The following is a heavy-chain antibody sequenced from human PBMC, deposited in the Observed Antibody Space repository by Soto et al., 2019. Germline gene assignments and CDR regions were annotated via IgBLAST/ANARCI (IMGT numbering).Heavy chain of an antibody. Sequence: QVQLQQWGAGLLKPSETLSLTCAVYGGSFSGYYWSWIRQPPGKGLEWIGEINHSGSTNYNPSLKRRVPISVDTSKNQFSLKLSSVTAADTAVYYCARTRLGYCSGGSCYPSVYYYYGMDVWGQGTTVTVSS. CDR1: GGSFSGYY. CDR2: INHSGST. CDR3: ARTRLGYCSGGSCYPSVYYYYGMDV. J-gene: IGHJ6*02. D-gene: IGHD2-15*01. V-gene: IGHV4-34*01.